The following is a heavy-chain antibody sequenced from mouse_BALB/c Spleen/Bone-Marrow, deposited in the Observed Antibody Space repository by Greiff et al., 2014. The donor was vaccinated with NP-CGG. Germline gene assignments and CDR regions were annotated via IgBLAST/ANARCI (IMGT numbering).Heavy chain of an antibody. J-gene: IGHJ4*01. CDR2: INPSSGYT. Sequence: QVQLKESGAELARPGASVKMSCKASAYTFTDYTVHWVKQRPGQGLEWIGYINPSSGYTNYNQIFKDKATLTADKSSSTAYVQLSSLTSEDSAVYYCARRGTFRATSYAMDYWGQGNSVTVSS. V-gene: IGHV1-4*01. D-gene: IGHD3-1*01. CDR1: AYTFTDYT. CDR3: ARRGTFRATSYAMDY.